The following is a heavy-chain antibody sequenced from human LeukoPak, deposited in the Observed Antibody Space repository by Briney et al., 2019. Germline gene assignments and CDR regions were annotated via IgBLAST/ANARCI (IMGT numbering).Heavy chain of an antibody. J-gene: IGHJ3*02. D-gene: IGHD4-11*01. CDR2: INPNSGGT. CDR3: GHSNYAGDAFDI. Sequence: GASVKVSCKASGYTFTGYYMHWVRQAPGQGLEWMGWINPNSGGTNYAQKFQGRVTMTRDTSISTAYMELSRLRSDDTAVYYCGHSNYAGDAFDIWGQGTMDTVSS. V-gene: IGHV1-2*02. CDR1: GYTFTGYY.